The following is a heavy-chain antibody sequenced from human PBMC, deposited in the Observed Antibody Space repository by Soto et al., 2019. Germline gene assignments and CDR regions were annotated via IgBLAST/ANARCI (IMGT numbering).Heavy chain of an antibody. V-gene: IGHV1-18*01. Sequence: GASVKVSCKASGYTFTSYGISWVRQAPGQGLEWMGWISAYNGNTNYAQKLQGRVTMTTDTSTSTAYTELRSLRSDDTAVYYCAREPTLLRVLEWRRSWFDPWGQGTLVTVSS. CDR1: GYTFTSYG. CDR3: AREPTLLRVLEWRRSWFDP. CDR2: ISAYNGNT. D-gene: IGHD3-3*01. J-gene: IGHJ5*02.